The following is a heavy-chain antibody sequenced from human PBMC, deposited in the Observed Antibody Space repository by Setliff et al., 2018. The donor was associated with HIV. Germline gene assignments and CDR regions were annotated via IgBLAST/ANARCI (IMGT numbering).Heavy chain of an antibody. J-gene: IGHJ6*04. Sequence: ASVKVSCKASGYTFTDYYIHWVRQDPGQGLEWMGRINPKSGGTNYVQKCQGRVTMTRDTSINTAYLELSRLRCDDTAVYYCAKDRTWTGTTLHVWGKGTTVTVSS. V-gene: IGHV1-2*06. CDR2: INPKSGGT. CDR1: GYTFTDYY. CDR3: AKDRTWTGTTLHV. D-gene: IGHD1-7*01.